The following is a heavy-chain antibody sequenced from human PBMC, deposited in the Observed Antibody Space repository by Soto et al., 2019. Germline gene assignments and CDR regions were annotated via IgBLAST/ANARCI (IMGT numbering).Heavy chain of an antibody. Sequence: QVQLQESGPGLVKPSETLSLTCTVSGDSINSDYYYWSWIRQPPGKGLEWIGYINYSGSTYYIPSLKSRVTISADTSKNHFSLKLSSVTAADTAVYYCARADDYSSRFDYWGQGTLVTVSS. CDR3: ARADDYSSRFDY. CDR2: INYSGST. J-gene: IGHJ4*02. CDR1: GDSINSDYYY. V-gene: IGHV4-30-4*01. D-gene: IGHD4-4*01.